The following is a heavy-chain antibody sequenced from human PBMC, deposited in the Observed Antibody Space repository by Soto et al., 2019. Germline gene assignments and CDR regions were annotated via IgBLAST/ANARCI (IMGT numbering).Heavy chain of an antibody. D-gene: IGHD1-7*01. CDR2: ISAYNGNT. V-gene: IGHV1-18*01. CDR3: ARDRAPGTTYLHYYYGMDV. J-gene: IGHJ6*02. CDR1: GYTFTSYG. Sequence: ASVKVSCKASGYTFTSYGISWVRQAPGQGLEWMGWISAYNGNTNYAQKLQGRVTMTTDTSTSTAYMELRSLRSDDTAVYYCARDRAPGTTYLHYYYGMDVWGQGTTVTV.